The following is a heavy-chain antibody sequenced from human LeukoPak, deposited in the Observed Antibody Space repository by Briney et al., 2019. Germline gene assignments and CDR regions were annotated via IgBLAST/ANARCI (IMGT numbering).Heavy chain of an antibody. J-gene: IGHJ4*02. Sequence: PSETLSLTCTVSGGSISSYYWSWIRQPPGKGLEWIGYIYYSGSTNYNPSLKSRVTISVDTSKNQFSLKLSSVTAADTAVYYCASIAAAGTWPDYWGQGTLVTVSS. CDR3: ASIAAAGTWPDY. CDR2: IYYSGST. CDR1: GGSISSYY. D-gene: IGHD6-13*01. V-gene: IGHV4-59*08.